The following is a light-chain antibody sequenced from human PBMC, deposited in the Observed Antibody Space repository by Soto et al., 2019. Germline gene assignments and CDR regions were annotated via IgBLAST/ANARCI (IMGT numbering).Light chain of an antibody. CDR3: QQYNNWPPWT. CDR2: GAS. CDR1: QSVSSN. Sequence: EVVMTQSPTTLSVSPGERATLSCRASQSVSSNLAWYQQKPGQAPRLLIYGASTWATGIPARFSGSGSGTEFTLTISSLQSEDFALYYCQQYNNWPPWTFGQGTKVEIK. V-gene: IGKV3-15*01. J-gene: IGKJ1*01.